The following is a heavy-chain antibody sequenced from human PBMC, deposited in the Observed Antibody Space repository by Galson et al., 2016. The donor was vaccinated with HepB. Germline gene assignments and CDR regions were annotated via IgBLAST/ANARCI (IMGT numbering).Heavy chain of an antibody. D-gene: IGHD6-13*01. CDR2: ISGDGNST. Sequence: SLRLSCAASGFTFSSYWMHWVRQAPGKGLMRVSRISGDGNSTSYADSVKGRFTISRDNAKNTLYLQLNSLRGEDTAGYYCTRAVYSSSWLLYYGMDVWGQGTTVTVSS. CDR1: GFTFSSYW. V-gene: IGHV3-74*01. J-gene: IGHJ6*02. CDR3: TRAVYSSSWLLYYGMDV.